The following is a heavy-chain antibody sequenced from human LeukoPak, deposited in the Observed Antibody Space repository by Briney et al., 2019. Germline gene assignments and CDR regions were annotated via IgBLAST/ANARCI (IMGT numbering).Heavy chain of an antibody. J-gene: IGHJ3*01. V-gene: IGHV3-30*01. Sequence: GGSLRLSCAASGFTFSSYVMHWVRQAPGKGLEWVAAISYDGSNEGYADSVRGRFTISRDNSKNTLYLDMNSLRAEDTAVYYCAKDEGTIWNPKNDAFDVWGQGTVVAVSS. D-gene: IGHD1-1*01. CDR3: AKDEGTIWNPKNDAFDV. CDR1: GFTFSSYV. CDR2: ISYDGSNE.